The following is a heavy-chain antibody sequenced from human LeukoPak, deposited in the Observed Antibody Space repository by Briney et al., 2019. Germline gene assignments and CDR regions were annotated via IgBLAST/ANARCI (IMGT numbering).Heavy chain of an antibody. Sequence: SETLSLTCTVSGGSISSYYWSWIRQPAGKGLEWLGRIYTSGSTNYNPSLKSRVTMSVDTSKNQFSLKLSSVTAADTAVYYCACQGAYSSSWTLDYWGQGTLVTVSS. CDR3: ACQGAYSSSWTLDY. CDR2: IYTSGST. J-gene: IGHJ4*02. V-gene: IGHV4-4*07. D-gene: IGHD6-13*01. CDR1: GGSISSYY.